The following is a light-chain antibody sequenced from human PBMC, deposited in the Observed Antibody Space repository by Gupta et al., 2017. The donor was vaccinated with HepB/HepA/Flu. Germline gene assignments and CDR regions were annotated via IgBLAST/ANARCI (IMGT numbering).Light chain of an antibody. CDR2: DAS. CDR3: QQRSNWIT. CDR1: QSVSSY. V-gene: IGKV3-11*01. Sequence: EIVFTQSPATLSLSPGERATLSCRDSQSVSSYLAWYQQKPGQAPRLLIYDASNRATGIAARFSGSGAGKDVTLTNSSLEHEDFAVYYWQQRSNWITFGQGTRLEIK. J-gene: IGKJ5*01.